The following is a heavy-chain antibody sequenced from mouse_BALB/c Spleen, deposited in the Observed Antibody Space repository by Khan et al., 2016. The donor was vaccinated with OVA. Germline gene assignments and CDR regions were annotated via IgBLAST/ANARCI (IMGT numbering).Heavy chain of an antibody. V-gene: IGHV1S135*01. D-gene: IGHD2-2*01. CDR1: GYAFTSYI. CDR3: ARGGYGGFAY. CDR2: IDPYNGGT. Sequence: VQLQQSGPELVKPGASVKVSCKASGYAFTSYIMYWVKQSHGKSLEWIGYIDPYNGGTSYNQTFKGKATLTVDKSSTTAYLHLNSLTSEDSAVYYCARGGYGGFAYWGQGTLVTVSA. J-gene: IGHJ3*01.